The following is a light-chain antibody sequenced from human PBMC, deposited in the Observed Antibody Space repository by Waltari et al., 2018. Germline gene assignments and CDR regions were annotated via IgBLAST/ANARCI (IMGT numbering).Light chain of an antibody. CDR3: SSYADSDNLV. CDR1: SRDARGYNS. V-gene: IGLV2-8*01. J-gene: IGLJ3*02. CDR2: EVT. Sequence: QSALPQPPSASGSPGQSVTISCTGTSRDARGYNSVPWYQQHPGKAPKLMIYEVTKRPSGVPDRFSGSKSGNTASLIVSGLQAEDEADYHCSSYADSDNLVFGGGTKLTVL.